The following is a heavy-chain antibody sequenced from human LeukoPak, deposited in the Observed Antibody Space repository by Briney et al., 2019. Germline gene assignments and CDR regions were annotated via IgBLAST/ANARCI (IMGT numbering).Heavy chain of an antibody. CDR3: ARQLYGDFVNYLDP. CDR2: VYYSGST. Sequence: PSETLSLTCTVSGDSISSSSDYWGWIRQPPGKGLEWIGSVYYSGSTYYKPSLKSRVTMSVDTSKNQFSLNLYSVTAADTAVYYCARQLYGDFVNYLDPWGQGTLVTVSS. V-gene: IGHV4-39*01. CDR1: GDSISSSSDY. J-gene: IGHJ5*02. D-gene: IGHD4-17*01.